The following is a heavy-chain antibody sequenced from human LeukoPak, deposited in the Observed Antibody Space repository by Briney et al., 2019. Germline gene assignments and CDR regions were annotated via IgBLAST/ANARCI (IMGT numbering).Heavy chain of an antibody. Sequence: GRSLRLSCAASGFTFSSYEMNSVRQAPGKGLEWVANIGYSGRTIYYADSVKGRFTISRDNAKNSLYLQMNSLRVEDTAVYYCALLAVASDFDYWGQGALVTVSS. V-gene: IGHV3-48*03. CDR1: GFTFSSYE. CDR2: IGYSGRTI. D-gene: IGHD6-19*01. CDR3: ALLAVASDFDY. J-gene: IGHJ4*02.